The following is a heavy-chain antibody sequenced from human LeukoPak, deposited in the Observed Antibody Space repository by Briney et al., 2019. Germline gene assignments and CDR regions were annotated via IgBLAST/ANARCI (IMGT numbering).Heavy chain of an antibody. CDR3: ARATIYCGGDCYQGALDI. J-gene: IGHJ3*02. V-gene: IGHV4-59*01. CDR1: GGSISTYC. D-gene: IGHD2-21*02. CDR2: IYYSGST. Sequence: SETLSLTCTVSGGSISTYCWSWIRQPPGKGLEWIGYIYYSGSTNYNPSLKSRVTISVDTSKNQFSLNLNSVTAADTAVYYCARATIYCGGDCYQGALDIWGQGTMVTVSS.